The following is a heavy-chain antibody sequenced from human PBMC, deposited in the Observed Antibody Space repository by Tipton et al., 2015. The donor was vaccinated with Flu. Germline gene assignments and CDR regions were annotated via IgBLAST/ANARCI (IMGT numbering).Heavy chain of an antibody. Sequence: QLVQSGAEVKKPGASVKVSCKASGYTFTSYGISWVRQAPGQGLEWMGWISAYNGNTNYAQKLQGRVTMTTDTSTSAAYMELSSLSSEDTAVYYCASFMAARPHYYYYGMDVWGQGTTVTVSS. CDR2: ISAYNGNT. J-gene: IGHJ6*02. V-gene: IGHV1-18*01. D-gene: IGHD6-6*01. CDR3: ASFMAARPHYYYYGMDV. CDR1: GYTFTSYG.